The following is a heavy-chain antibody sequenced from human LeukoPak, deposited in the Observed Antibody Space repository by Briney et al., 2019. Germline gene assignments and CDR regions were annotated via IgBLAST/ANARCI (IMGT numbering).Heavy chain of an antibody. CDR2: ISAYNGNT. Sequence: ASVKVSCKASGYTLPSYGFSWVRQPPGQGLEGMGCISAYNGNTNYAQKLQGSVTITTDTSTSTAFMALRSLRSDDTAVYYCARDRRYQMPDYWGQGTLVTVSS. D-gene: IGHD2-2*01. J-gene: IGHJ4*02. CDR1: GYTLPSYG. V-gene: IGHV1-18*01. CDR3: ARDRRYQMPDY.